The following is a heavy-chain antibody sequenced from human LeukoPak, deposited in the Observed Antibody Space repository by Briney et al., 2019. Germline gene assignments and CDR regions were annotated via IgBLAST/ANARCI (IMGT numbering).Heavy chain of an antibody. Sequence: SQTLSXTXAXSGDSVSSXXXXXXWIRXSXXXXXXXXGRTYYRSXWSNDYAXXXKXRXTINPDTSQNQFSLQLNSLTPEDTAVYYCARAPIGGWYFDLWGRGTLVTVSS. CDR2: TYYRSXWSN. J-gene: IGHJ2*01. V-gene: IGHV6-1*01. CDR1: GDSVSSXXXX. D-gene: IGHD2-15*01. CDR3: ARAPIGGWYFDL.